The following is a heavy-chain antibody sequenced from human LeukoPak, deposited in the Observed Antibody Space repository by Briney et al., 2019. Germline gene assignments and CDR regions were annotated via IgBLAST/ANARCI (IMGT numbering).Heavy chain of an antibody. Sequence: GGSLRLSCAASGFTFSSYAMSWVRQAPGKGLEWVSAISGSGGSTYYADSVKGRFTISRDNSKNTLYLQMSILRAEDTAVYYCAKERVYISSTSCFDYWGQGTLVTAS. CDR1: GFTFSSYA. J-gene: IGHJ4*02. D-gene: IGHD2-2*01. CDR3: AKERVYISSTSCFDY. CDR2: ISGSGGST. V-gene: IGHV3-23*01.